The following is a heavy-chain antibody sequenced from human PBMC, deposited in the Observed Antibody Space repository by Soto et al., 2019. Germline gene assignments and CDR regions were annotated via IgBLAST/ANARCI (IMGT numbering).Heavy chain of an antibody. J-gene: IGHJ4*01. V-gene: IGHV1-18*01. D-gene: IGHD3-9*01. CDR2: ISAYNGNT. CDR3: ARAPRYFDWFLSRDPFDY. Sequence: ASVKDSCKASGYTFTYYGISWVRQAPGQGLEWMGWISAYNGNTNYAQKLQGRLTMTTDTSTSTAYVELRSLRSDDTAVYYCARAPRYFDWFLSRDPFDYWGQGTLVTVSS. CDR1: GYTFTYYG.